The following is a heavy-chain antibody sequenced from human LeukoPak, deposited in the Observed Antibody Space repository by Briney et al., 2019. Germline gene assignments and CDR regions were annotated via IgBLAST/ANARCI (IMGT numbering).Heavy chain of an antibody. CDR2: ISGSGGST. CDR3: AKDGYIAVLSSYFDY. CDR1: GFTLSSNY. V-gene: IGHV3-23*01. D-gene: IGHD5-24*01. J-gene: IGHJ4*02. Sequence: RGSLRLSFAASGFTLSSNYMSWVRQAPGKGLEWVSAISGSGGSTYYADSVKGRFTISRDNSKNTLYLQMNSLRAEDTAVYYCAKDGYIAVLSSYFDYWGQGTLVTVSS.